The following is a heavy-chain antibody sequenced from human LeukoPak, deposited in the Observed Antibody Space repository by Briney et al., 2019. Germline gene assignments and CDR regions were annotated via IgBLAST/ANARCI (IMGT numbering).Heavy chain of an antibody. CDR3: ARMHCSSTSCYTDTFDI. CDR1: GFTFSRYW. V-gene: IGHV3-7*01. D-gene: IGHD2-2*02. J-gene: IGHJ3*02. CDR2: IKQDGREK. Sequence: GGSLRLSCAASGFTFSRYWMSWVRQAPGKGLEGVANIKQDGREKYYVDSVKGGFTISRDNAKNSVYLQMNSLRAEDTAVYYCARMHCSSTSCYTDTFDIWGQGTMVTVSS.